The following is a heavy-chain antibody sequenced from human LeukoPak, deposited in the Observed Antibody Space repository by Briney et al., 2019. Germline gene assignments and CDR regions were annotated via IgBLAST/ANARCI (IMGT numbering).Heavy chain of an antibody. Sequence: ASVKVSCKASGYMFNLYAMHWVRQAPGQRPEWMGWINTGNGNTDSSQNLQGRVTITRDSSATTAYVEMSSLTPEDTAVYYCARGGGTDWYEGFFEYWGQGTLVTVSS. CDR2: INTGNGNT. CDR1: GYMFNLYA. V-gene: IGHV1-3*04. J-gene: IGHJ4*02. D-gene: IGHD6-19*01. CDR3: ARGGGTDWYEGFFEY.